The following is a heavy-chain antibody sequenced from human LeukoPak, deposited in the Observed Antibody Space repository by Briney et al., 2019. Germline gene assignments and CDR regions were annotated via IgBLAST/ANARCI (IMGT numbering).Heavy chain of an antibody. Sequence: SETLSLTCAVSGGSISSYYWSWIRQPAGKGLEWIGRIYTSGSTNYNPSLKSRVTMSVDTSKNQFSLKLSSVTAADTAVYYCAREPVSCNSTGCYPPAFDIWGQGTMVTVSS. CDR2: IYTSGST. V-gene: IGHV4-4*07. CDR1: GGSISSYY. CDR3: AREPVSCNSTGCYPPAFDI. J-gene: IGHJ3*02. D-gene: IGHD2-2*01.